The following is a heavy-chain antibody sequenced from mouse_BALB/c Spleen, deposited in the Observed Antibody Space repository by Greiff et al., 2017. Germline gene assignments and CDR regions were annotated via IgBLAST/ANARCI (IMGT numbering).Heavy chain of an antibody. CDR2: ISSGGSYT. V-gene: IGHV5-6-4*01. Sequence: EVKLMESGGGLVKPGGSLKLSCAASGFTFSSYTMSWVRQTPEKRLEWVATISSGGSYTYYPDSVKGRFTISRDNAKNTLYLQMSSLKSEDTAMYYCTREVITTVAFDYWGQGTTLTVSS. CDR1: GFTFSSYT. D-gene: IGHD1-1*01. CDR3: TREVITTVAFDY. J-gene: IGHJ2*01.